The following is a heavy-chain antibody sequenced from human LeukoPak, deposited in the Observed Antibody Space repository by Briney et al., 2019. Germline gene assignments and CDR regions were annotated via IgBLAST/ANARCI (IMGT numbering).Heavy chain of an antibody. Sequence: AGSLRLSCAASGFTLRSYDMSWVRQAPGKGLEWVAATSGSGGNTYYADSVKGRFTISRDNSKNTLYLQMKSLRGEDTAVYYCAKDPKPFYDFWSGYKWGQGTLVTVSS. V-gene: IGHV3-23*01. D-gene: IGHD3-3*01. CDR1: GFTLRSYD. CDR2: TSGSGGNT. CDR3: AKDPKPFYDFWSGYK. J-gene: IGHJ4*02.